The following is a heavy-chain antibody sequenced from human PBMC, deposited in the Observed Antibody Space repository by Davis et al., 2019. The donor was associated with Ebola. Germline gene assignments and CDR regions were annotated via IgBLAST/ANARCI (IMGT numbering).Heavy chain of an antibody. J-gene: IGHJ6*02. Sequence: SGPTLVKPTQTLTLTCTFSGFSHSTSGMCVRWIRQRPGKPLESRARIDWDDDKYYSTSLKTRLTVSKDTSKNQVVLTMTNMDPVDTATSYCARIRELAAAGPYSSGMDVWGHGTTVTVSS. D-gene: IGHD6-13*01. CDR1: GFSHSTSGMC. CDR3: ARIRELAAAGPYSSGMDV. V-gene: IGHV2-70*11. CDR2: IDWDDDK.